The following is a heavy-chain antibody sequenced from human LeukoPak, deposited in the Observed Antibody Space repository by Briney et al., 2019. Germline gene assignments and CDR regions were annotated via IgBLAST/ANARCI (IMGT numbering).Heavy chain of an antibody. CDR1: GYTFTGYY. J-gene: IGHJ6*03. CDR3: ARDQADFWSGPPYYYYYMDV. D-gene: IGHD3-3*01. V-gene: IGHV1-2*02. CDR2: INPNSGGT. Sequence: ASVKVSCKASGYTFTGYYMHWVRQAPGQGLEWMGWINPNSGGTNYAQKFQGRVTMTRDTSISTAYMELSRLRSDDTALYYCARDQADFWSGPPYYYYYMDVWGKGTTVTVSS.